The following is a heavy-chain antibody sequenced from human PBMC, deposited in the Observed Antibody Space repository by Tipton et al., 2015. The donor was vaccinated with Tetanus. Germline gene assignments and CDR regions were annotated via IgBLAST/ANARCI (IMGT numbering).Heavy chain of an antibody. D-gene: IGHD5-18*01. J-gene: IGHJ4*02. CDR1: GGSISSDAHY. Sequence: TLSLTCTVSGGSISSDAHYWSWIRQAPGKGLEWLGYISHSGTTNYNPSLMSRVTLSLDTARGQFSLNLTSVTAADTAVYYCARHLTYTYTSRYFDYWGLGTLVTVSS. CDR3: ARHLTYTYTSRYFDY. CDR2: ISHSGTT. V-gene: IGHV4-30-4*01.